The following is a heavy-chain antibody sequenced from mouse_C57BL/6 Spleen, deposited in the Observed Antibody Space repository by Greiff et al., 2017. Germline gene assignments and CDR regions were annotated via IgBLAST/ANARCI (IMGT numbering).Heavy chain of an antibody. CDR1: GYAFSSSW. V-gene: IGHV1-82*01. CDR2: IYPGDGDT. D-gene: IGHD2-4*01. J-gene: IGHJ2*01. CDR3: ARSDDYDY. Sequence: QVQLQQSGPELVKPGASVKISCKASGYAFSSSWMTWVKQRPGKGLEWIGRIYPGDGDTNYNGKFKGKATLTADKSYSTAYMQLSSLTSEDSAVYFCARSDDYDYWGQGTTLTVSS.